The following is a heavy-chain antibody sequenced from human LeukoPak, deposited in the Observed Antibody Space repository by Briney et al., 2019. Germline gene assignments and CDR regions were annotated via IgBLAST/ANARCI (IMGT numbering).Heavy chain of an antibody. J-gene: IGHJ4*02. Sequence: GGSLRLSCAASGFTVSSNYMSWVRKAPGKGLEWVSVIYSGGSTYYADSVKGRFTVSRDNSKNTLFLQMNSLRAEDTAVYYCAKLGGSGTYWPFDYWGQGTLVTVSS. CDR3: AKLGGSGTYWPFDY. CDR1: GFTVSSNY. D-gene: IGHD3-10*01. CDR2: IYSGGST. V-gene: IGHV3-53*01.